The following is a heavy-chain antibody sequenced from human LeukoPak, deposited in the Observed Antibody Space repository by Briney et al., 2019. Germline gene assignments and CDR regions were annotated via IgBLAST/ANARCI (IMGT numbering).Heavy chain of an antibody. Sequence: ASVKVSCKASGYTFTGYSIHWVRQAPGQGLELMGWINPDNGDTNYAQKFQGRVTMTRDTSTKTAYMELNSLRSDDTAVYYCARGNCGGDCSGRYWGQGTLVTVSS. D-gene: IGHD2-21*01. CDR3: ARGNCGGDCSGRY. CDR2: INPDNGDT. V-gene: IGHV1-2*02. J-gene: IGHJ4*02. CDR1: GYTFTGYS.